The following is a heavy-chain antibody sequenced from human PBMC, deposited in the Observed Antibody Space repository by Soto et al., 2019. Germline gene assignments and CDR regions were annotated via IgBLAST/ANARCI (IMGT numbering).Heavy chain of an antibody. CDR2: LSHDLIHE. J-gene: IGHJ6*02. Sequence: PGGSLRLSCAASGFTFGNYAMHWVRQAPGKGLEWVAILSHDLIHEYYGESVKGRITISRDNSKKKLDLQMNHLRTEETAEYYCAFGEESRYYYYGMDVWGQGTTVTVSS. CDR1: GFTFGNYA. CDR3: AFGEESRYYYYGMDV. V-gene: IGHV3-30-3*02. D-gene: IGHD3-10*01.